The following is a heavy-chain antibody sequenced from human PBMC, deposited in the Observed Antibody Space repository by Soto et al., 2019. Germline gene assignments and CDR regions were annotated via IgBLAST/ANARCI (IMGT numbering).Heavy chain of an antibody. CDR2: ISAYNGNT. Sequence: QVQLVQSGAEVKKPGASVKVSCKASGYTFTSYGITWVRQAPGQGLEWMGWISAYNGNTNYAQKLQGRVTMTTHTSASTAYMELRSLRSDDTAVYYCASLNPRDYGDYVTSLGMHYWGQGTLVTVSS. CDR1: GYTFTSYG. J-gene: IGHJ4*02. CDR3: ASLNPRDYGDYVTSLGMHY. D-gene: IGHD4-17*01. V-gene: IGHV1-18*01.